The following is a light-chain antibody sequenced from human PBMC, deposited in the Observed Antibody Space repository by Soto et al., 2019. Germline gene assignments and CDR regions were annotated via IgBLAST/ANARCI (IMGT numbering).Light chain of an antibody. Sequence: IRLTQFPSTLSASVGDKVTITGRAIQGIGGYLGWYQQKPGKAPKLLVSGTSTLQSGVPSRFSGSGSGTDFTLTISSLQPEDFATYYCQQLNSYPHTFGGGTKVEIQ. J-gene: IGKJ4*01. CDR3: QQLNSYPHT. CDR1: QGIGGY. CDR2: GTS. V-gene: IGKV1-9*01.